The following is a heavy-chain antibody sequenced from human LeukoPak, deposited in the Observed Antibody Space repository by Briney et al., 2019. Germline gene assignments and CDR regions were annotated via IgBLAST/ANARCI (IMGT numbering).Heavy chain of an antibody. V-gene: IGHV4-61*02. Sequence: SQTLSLTCTVSGGSISSGSYYWSWIRQPAGRGLEWIGRIYTSGSTNYNPSLKSRVTISVDTSKNQFSLKLSSVTAADTAVYYCARGLWELPDYWGQGTLVTVSS. CDR2: IYTSGST. D-gene: IGHD1-26*01. CDR1: GGSISSGSYY. CDR3: ARGLWELPDY. J-gene: IGHJ4*02.